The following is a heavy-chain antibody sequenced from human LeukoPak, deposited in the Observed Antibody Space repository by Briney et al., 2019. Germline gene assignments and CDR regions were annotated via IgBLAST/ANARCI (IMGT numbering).Heavy chain of an antibody. CDR1: GLTFSRYW. V-gene: IGHV3-7*01. D-gene: IGHD3-16*01. CDR2: IKQDGSEK. CDR3: ARDDHWGYAFDI. J-gene: IGHJ3*02. Sequence: GGSLRLSCAASGLTFSRYWMTWVRQAPGKGLEWVANIKQDGSEKYYVDSVKGRFIISRDNAKNSLYLQMNSLRAEDTAVYYCARDDHWGYAFDIWGQGTMVTVSS.